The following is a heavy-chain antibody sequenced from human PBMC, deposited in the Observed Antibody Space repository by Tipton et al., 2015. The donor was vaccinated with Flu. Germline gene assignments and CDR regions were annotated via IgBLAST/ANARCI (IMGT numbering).Heavy chain of an antibody. CDR2: ISAYNGNT. CDR3: ARGILYSSSPHGRAFDI. Sequence: QSGAEVKKPGASVKVSCKASGYTFTSYGISWVRQAPGQGLEWMGWISAYNGNTNYAQKLQGRVTMTTDTSTSTAYMELRSLRSDDTAVYYCARGILYSSSPHGRAFDIWGQGTMVTVSS. D-gene: IGHD6-6*01. J-gene: IGHJ3*02. V-gene: IGHV1-18*04. CDR1: GYTFTSYG.